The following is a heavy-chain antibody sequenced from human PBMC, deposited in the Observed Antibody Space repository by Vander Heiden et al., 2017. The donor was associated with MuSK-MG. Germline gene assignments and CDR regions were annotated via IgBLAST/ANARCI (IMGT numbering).Heavy chain of an antibody. V-gene: IGHV3-21*01. CDR3: ARAEGQQLVPLDY. CDR1: GFTFTSDS. Sequence: EVQLVESGGGLVKPGGSLSLSSASSGFTFTSDSMTWARQAPGTGLEWVSSISSSSSNIYYADSVKGRFTISRDNAKNSLYLQMNSLRAEDTAVYYCARAEGQQLVPLDYWGQGTLVTVSS. J-gene: IGHJ4*02. CDR2: ISSSSSNI. D-gene: IGHD6-13*01.